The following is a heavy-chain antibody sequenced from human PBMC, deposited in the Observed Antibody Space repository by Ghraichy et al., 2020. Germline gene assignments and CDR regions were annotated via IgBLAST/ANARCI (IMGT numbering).Heavy chain of an antibody. CDR1: GFTFSGSN. V-gene: IGHV3-48*02. CDR2: ITSSGRTI. D-gene: IGHD4-23*01. J-gene: IGHJ6*02. CDR3: ARASTVVRFYYYDGMDV. Sequence: GGSLRLSCVGSGFTFSGSNLNWVRLSPGKGLEWVSCITSSGRTIFYADAVKGRFTISRDNAQNSLYLQMNSLRDEDTAVYYCARASTVVRFYYYDGMDVWGQGTTVTVSS.